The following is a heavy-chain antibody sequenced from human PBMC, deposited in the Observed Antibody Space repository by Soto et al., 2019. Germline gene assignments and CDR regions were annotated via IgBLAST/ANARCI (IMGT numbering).Heavy chain of an antibody. Sequence: SVKVSCKASGFTLNDFGGSWVRQAPGQGLEWMGWISGYDGNTNFAQKYEGRVTMTIDSSTSTAYMELRNLRSDDTAMYYCAREKWFGQTPFDSWGQGTLVTVSS. J-gene: IGHJ4*02. D-gene: IGHD3-10*01. CDR2: ISGYDGNT. V-gene: IGHV1-18*01. CDR1: GFTLNDFG. CDR3: AREKWFGQTPFDS.